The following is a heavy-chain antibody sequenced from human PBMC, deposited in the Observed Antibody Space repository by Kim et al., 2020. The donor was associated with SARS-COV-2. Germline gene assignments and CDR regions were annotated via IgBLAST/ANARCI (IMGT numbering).Heavy chain of an antibody. V-gene: IGHV4-34*01. CDR3: ARVKSSGYYPRQAKSQRGAFDI. Sequence: SQTLSLTCAVYGGSFSGYYWSWIRQPPGKGLEWIGEINHSGSTNYNPSLKSRVTISVDTSKNQFSLKLSSVTAADTAVYYCARVKSSGYYPRQAKSQRGAFDIWGQGTMVTVSS. CDR1: GGSFSGYY. J-gene: IGHJ3*02. D-gene: IGHD3-22*01. CDR2: INHSGST.